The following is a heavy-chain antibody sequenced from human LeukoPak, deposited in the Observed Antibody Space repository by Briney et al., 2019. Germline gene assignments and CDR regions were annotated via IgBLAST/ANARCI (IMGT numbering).Heavy chain of an antibody. V-gene: IGHV3-9*01. CDR2: ISWKSGSI. CDR3: AKGFSNYADAFHI. D-gene: IGHD3-16*01. CDR1: GFTFDDYA. J-gene: IGHJ3*02. Sequence: GGSLRLSCAASGFTFDDYAMHWVRQAPGKGLEWVSGISWKSGSIGYADSVKGRFTISRDISKNALYLQMNSLRAEDTAVYYCAKGFSNYADAFHIWGQGTMVTVSS.